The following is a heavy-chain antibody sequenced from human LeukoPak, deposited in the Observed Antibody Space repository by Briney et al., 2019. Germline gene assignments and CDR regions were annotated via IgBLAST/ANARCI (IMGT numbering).Heavy chain of an antibody. CDR1: GFTFNNCG. CDR2: IRYDGSND. Sequence: PGGSLRLSCAASGFTFNNCGMHWVRQAPGKGLEWVAVIRYDGSNDFYADSVKGRFTISRDNAKNSLYLQMNSLRAEDTAVYYCARAHNWNDVWDYWGQGTLVTVSS. D-gene: IGHD1-20*01. V-gene: IGHV3-33*01. J-gene: IGHJ4*02. CDR3: ARAHNWNDVWDY.